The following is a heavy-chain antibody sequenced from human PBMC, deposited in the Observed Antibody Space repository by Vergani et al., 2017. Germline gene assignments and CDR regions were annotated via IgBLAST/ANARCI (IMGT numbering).Heavy chain of an antibody. D-gene: IGHD6-19*01. J-gene: IGHJ4*02. CDR2: IYYSGST. CDR1: GGSISSYY. Sequence: QVQLQESGPGLVKPSETLSLTCTVSGGSISSYYWSWIRQPPGKGLEWIGYIYYSGSTNYNPSLKSRVTISVDTSKNQFSLKLSSVTAADTAVYYCARSPYSSGWGNFDYWGQGTLVTVSS. CDR3: ARSPYSSGWGNFDY. V-gene: IGHV4-59*01.